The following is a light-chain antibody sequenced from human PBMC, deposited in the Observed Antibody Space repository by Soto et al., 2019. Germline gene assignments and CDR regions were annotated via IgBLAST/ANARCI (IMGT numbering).Light chain of an antibody. J-gene: IGKJ1*01. CDR2: GAS. Sequence: EIVITQSPVTLSVSPGERATLSCRASQSISGNLVWYQQKPGQAPRLLIYGASTRATGIPARFSGSGSGTEFTLTITSLEPEDFAFYYCHQRQRWPRTFGQGTKVDIK. CDR1: QSISGN. V-gene: IGKV3-15*01. CDR3: HQRQRWPRT.